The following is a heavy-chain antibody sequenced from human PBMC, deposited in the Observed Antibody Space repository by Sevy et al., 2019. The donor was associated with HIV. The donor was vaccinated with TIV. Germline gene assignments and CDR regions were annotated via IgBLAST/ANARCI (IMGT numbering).Heavy chain of an antibody. V-gene: IGHV4-30-2*01. CDR1: GGSISSGGYS. J-gene: IGHJ4*02. D-gene: IGHD3-22*01. CDR3: ARVSYYYHSSGSTQLGGFDY. CDR2: IYHSGST. Sequence: SETLSLTCAVSGGSISSGGYSWSWIRQPPGKGLEWIGYIYHSGSTYYNPSLKSRVTISVDRSKNQFSLKLSSVTAADTAVYYCARVSYYYHSSGSTQLGGFDYRGQGTLVTVSS.